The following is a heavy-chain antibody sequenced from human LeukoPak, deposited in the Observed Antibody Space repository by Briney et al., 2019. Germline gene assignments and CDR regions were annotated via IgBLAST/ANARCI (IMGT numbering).Heavy chain of an antibody. CDR3: AVPTIGWFDP. CDR1: GGTFSSYA. V-gene: IGHV1-69*05. Sequence: SVKVSCKASGGTFSSYAISWVRQAPGQGLEWMGGIIPIFGTANYAQKFQGRVTITTDESTSTAYMELSSLRSEDAAVYYCAVPTIGWFDPWGQGTLVTVSS. D-gene: IGHD4/OR15-4a*01. CDR2: IIPIFGTA. J-gene: IGHJ5*02.